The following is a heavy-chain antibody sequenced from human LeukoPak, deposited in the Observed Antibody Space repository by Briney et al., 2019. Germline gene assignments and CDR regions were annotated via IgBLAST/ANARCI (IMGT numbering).Heavy chain of an antibody. V-gene: IGHV3-23*01. CDR1: GFTFSSYA. J-gene: IGHJ3*02. Sequence: GGSLRLSCAASGFTFSSYAMSWVRQAPGKGLEWVSAISGSGGSTYYADSVKGRFTISRDNSKNTLYLQTNSLRAEDTAVYYCAKDWLLWFGEFDAFDIWGQGTMVTVSS. CDR2: ISGSGGST. D-gene: IGHD3-10*01. CDR3: AKDWLLWFGEFDAFDI.